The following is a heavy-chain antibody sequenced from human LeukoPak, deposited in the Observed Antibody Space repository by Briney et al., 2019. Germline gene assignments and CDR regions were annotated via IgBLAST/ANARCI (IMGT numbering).Heavy chain of an antibody. Sequence: GGSLRLSCAASGFTLSNYRMTWVRQAPGKGLEWVSSISISGSYIYYADSVKGRFTISRDNAKNSLYLQMNSLRAEDTAVYYCARDLYGDYAEDYWGQGTLVTVSS. D-gene: IGHD4-17*01. CDR2: ISISGSYI. V-gene: IGHV3-21*01. CDR3: ARDLYGDYAEDY. J-gene: IGHJ4*02. CDR1: GFTLSNYR.